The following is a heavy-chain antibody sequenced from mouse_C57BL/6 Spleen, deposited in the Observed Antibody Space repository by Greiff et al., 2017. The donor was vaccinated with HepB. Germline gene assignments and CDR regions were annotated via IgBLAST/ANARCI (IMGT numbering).Heavy chain of an antibody. J-gene: IGHJ1*03. Sequence: QVQLKESGAELAKPGASVKLSCKASGYTFTSYWMHWVKQRPGQGLEWIGYINPSSGYTKYNQKFKDKATLTADKSSSTAYMQLSSLTYEDSAVYFCARACRSPNFDVWGKGTTLTVSS. V-gene: IGHV1-7*01. CDR3: ARACRSPNFDV. CDR1: GYTFTSYW. CDR2: INPSSGYT.